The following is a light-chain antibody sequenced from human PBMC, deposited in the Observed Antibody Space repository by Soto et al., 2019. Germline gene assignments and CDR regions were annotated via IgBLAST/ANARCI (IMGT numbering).Light chain of an antibody. Sequence: DIQMTQSPSTLSASIGDRVTITCRARQSISTSLAWYQQKPGKAPKLLIYDASSLESGVPSRFSGSGSGTEFTLTISSLQHDDFATYYCQQFNVYYSFGQGTKLEIK. CDR2: DAS. CDR1: QSISTS. V-gene: IGKV1-5*01. CDR3: QQFNVYYS. J-gene: IGKJ2*03.